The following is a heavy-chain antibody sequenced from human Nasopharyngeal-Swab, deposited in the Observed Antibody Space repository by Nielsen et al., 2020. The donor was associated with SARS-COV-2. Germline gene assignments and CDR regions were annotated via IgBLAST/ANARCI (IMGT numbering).Heavy chain of an antibody. D-gene: IGHD2-2*01. CDR3: ARARPDIVVVPAALLFDP. J-gene: IGHJ5*01. CDR1: GFTFCSYD. V-gene: IGHV3-13*04. CDR2: IGTAGDT. Sequence: GESLKISCAASGFTFCSYDMHWVRQATGKGLEWVSAIGTAGDTYYPGSVKGRFTISRENAKNSLYLQMNSLRAGDTAVYYCARARPDIVVVPAALLFDPWGQGTLVTVSS.